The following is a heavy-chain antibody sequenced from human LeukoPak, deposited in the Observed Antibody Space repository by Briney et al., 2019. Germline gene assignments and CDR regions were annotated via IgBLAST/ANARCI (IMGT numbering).Heavy chain of an antibody. CDR1: GFTFSNFV. Sequence: GGSLRLSCTASGFTFSNFVMHWVRQPPGKGLQWVTEISYDGNKKTYVDSVKGRFTISRDNSKNTLYLQMNSLRDEDTAVYYCARGAQKILSFGEYPSDAFDIWGQGTMDSVSS. CDR2: ISYDGNKK. D-gene: IGHD3-10*01. J-gene: IGHJ3*02. V-gene: IGHV3-30-3*01. CDR3: ARGAQKILSFGEYPSDAFDI.